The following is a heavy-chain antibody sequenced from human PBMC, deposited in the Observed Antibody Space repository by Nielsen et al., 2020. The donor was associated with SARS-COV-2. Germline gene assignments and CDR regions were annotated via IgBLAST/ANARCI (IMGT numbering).Heavy chain of an antibody. CDR3: ARYYVSGMYGMDV. CDR1: GDSISSGDYY. D-gene: IGHD3-10*01. J-gene: IGHJ6*02. V-gene: IGHV4-30-4*01. CDR2: IYHSGST. Sequence: SETLSLTCTVSGDSISSGDYYWSWIRQPPGKGLEWITYIYHSGSTYYNPSLKSRVSISVDTSKNQFSLNLSSVTAADTAMYYYARYYVSGMYGMDVWGPGTTVTVSS.